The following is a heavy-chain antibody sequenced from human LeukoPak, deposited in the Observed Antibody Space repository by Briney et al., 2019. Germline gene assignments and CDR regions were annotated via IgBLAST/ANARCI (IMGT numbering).Heavy chain of an antibody. CDR2: INPNSGGT. V-gene: IGHV1-2*02. CDR1: GYTFTGYY. D-gene: IGHD1-26*01. CDR3: ARVSDSGSYGARLLSY. Sequence: GASVKVSCKASGYTFTGYYMHWVRQAPGQGLEWMGWINPNSGGTNYAQKFQGRVTMTRDTSISTAYMELSRLRSDDTAVYYCARVSDSGSYGARLLSYWGQGTLVTVSS. J-gene: IGHJ4*02.